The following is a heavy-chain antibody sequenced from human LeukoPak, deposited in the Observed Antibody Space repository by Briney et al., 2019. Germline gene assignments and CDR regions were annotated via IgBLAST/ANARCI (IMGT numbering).Heavy chain of an antibody. D-gene: IGHD1-26*01. V-gene: IGHV3-33*01. CDR3: AGDRATSYFDY. J-gene: IGHJ4*02. CDR2: IWYDGSNK. CDR1: GFTFRSHG. Sequence: GGSLRLSCAASGFTFRSHGMHWVRQAPGKGLEWVAFIWYDGSNKYYTDSVKGRFTISRDNPKNTLYLQMNSLRAEDTAVYYCAGDRATSYFDYWGQGALVTISS.